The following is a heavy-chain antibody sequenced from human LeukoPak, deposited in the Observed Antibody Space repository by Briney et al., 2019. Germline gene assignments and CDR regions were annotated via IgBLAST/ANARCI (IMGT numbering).Heavy chain of an antibody. V-gene: IGHV3-23*01. CDR2: ISGSGGGT. Sequence: GESPRLSCAASGFTFSSYAMSWVRQAPGKGREWVSSISGSGGGTYYTDSVQGRFTMSRDNSKNTLSLQMNSLRAEDTALYYCAKDKLGAGGQSDYWGQGTLVTVSS. CDR3: AKDKLGAGGQSDY. D-gene: IGHD6-13*01. CDR1: GFTFSSYA. J-gene: IGHJ4*02.